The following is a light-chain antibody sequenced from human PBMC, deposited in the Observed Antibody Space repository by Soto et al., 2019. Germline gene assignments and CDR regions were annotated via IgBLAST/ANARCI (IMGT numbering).Light chain of an antibody. J-gene: IGLJ2*01. CDR3: MLYMGGGLVV. V-gene: IGLV8-61*01. Sequence: QTVVTQEPSFSVSPGGTVTLTCGLTSGSVSTTYYPSWYQQTPGQAPRTLIYSTNIRSSGVPYSFSGSILGNKAALTITGAQADDESDYHCMLYMGGGLVVFGGGTKLTVL. CDR1: SGSVSTTYY. CDR2: STN.